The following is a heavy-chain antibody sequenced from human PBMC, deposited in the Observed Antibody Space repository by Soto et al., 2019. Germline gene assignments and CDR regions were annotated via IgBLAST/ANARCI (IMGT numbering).Heavy chain of an antibody. J-gene: IGHJ5*02. V-gene: IGHV3-48*02. CDR2: IDSSSGTI. CDR1: GFTFSSYS. D-gene: IGHD4-17*01. CDR3: AREDGDLNWFDP. Sequence: EVQLVESGGGLVQPGGSLRLSCVASGFTFSSYSMNWVRQAPGKGLEWVSYIDSSSGTIYYADSVKGRFTISRDNAKNSRYLQMNSLRDEDTAVYYCAREDGDLNWFDPWGQGTLVTVSS.